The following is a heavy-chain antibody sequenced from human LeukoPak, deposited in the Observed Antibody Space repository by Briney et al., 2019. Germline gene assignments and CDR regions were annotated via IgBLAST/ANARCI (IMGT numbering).Heavy chain of an antibody. CDR2: ISGSGGST. CDR1: GVTFSSYA. V-gene: IGHV3-23*01. CDR3: AKSWIAARPNVYYFDY. J-gene: IGHJ4*02. D-gene: IGHD6-6*01. Sequence: GASLRLSCAASGVTFSSYAMSWVRQAPGKGLEWVSAISGSGGSTYYADSVKGRFTISRDNSKDTLYLQMNSLRAEDTAVYYCAKSWIAARPNVYYFDYWGQGTLVTVSS.